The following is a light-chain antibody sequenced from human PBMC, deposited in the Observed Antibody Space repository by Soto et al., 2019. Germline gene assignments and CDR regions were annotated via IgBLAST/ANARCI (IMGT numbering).Light chain of an antibody. CDR2: AGS. CDR3: QQADIFPYT. Sequence: DIQMTQSPSSVSASVGDRDTISCRASQDISNWLAWYQQQPGKAPKLLIYAGSNLQNGVPSRFSGSGSGTDFTLTISSLQPGDFATYYCQQADIFPYTFGQGTKLEIK. V-gene: IGKV1-12*01. CDR1: QDISNW. J-gene: IGKJ2*01.